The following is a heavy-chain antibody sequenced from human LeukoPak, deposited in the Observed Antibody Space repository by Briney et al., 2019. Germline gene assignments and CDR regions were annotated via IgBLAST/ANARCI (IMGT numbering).Heavy chain of an antibody. Sequence: PGGSLRLSGAASGFTFSNAWMSWVRQAPGKGLEWVSVISDSGGMTYYADSVKGRFTISRDNSRNTLYLQMNSLRVEDTAVYYCAKDARRSSGWYFFDHWGQGTLVTVSS. D-gene: IGHD6-19*01. CDR2: ISDSGGMT. J-gene: IGHJ4*02. V-gene: IGHV3-23*01. CDR1: GFTFSNAW. CDR3: AKDARRSSGWYFFDH.